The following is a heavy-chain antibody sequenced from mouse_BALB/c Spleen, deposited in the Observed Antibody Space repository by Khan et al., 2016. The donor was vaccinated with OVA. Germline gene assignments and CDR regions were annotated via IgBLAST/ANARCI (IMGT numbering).Heavy chain of an antibody. CDR2: ISSGGGSYI. Sequence: EVELVESGGGLVKPGDSLKLSCAASGFTFSKYAMSWVRQTPEKRLEWVATISSGGGSYIYYPDSVKGRFTIFRDNAKNTLYLQMSSLRSEDTARYYCSRVYFGYFDYWGQGTTLTVSS. V-gene: IGHV5-9-3*01. D-gene: IGHD1-1*01. CDR1: GFTFSKYA. J-gene: IGHJ2*01. CDR3: SRVYFGYFDY.